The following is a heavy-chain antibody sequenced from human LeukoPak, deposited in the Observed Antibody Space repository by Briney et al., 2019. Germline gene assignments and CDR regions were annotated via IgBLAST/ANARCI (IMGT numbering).Heavy chain of an antibody. J-gene: IGHJ4*02. D-gene: IGHD2-21*01. V-gene: IGHV3-23*01. CDR2: IYENGGTT. CDR1: GFTFRSHA. CDR3: AKDFRIGYSAHFNY. Sequence: GGSLRLSCVGSGFTFRSHAMSWVRQAPEKGLEFASGIYENGGTTYYADSVKGRFSISRDNSKNTLYLQMDSLRGEDTAVYYCAKDFRIGYSAHFNYWGQGALVTVSS.